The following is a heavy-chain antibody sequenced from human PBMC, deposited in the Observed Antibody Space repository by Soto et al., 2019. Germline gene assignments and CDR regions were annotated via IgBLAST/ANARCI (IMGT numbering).Heavy chain of an antibody. CDR1: GGSISSGGYY. J-gene: IGHJ5*02. CDR2: SFYSGST. V-gene: IGHV4-31*03. CDR3: ARARLRRYNNCSESDWFYP. D-gene: IGHD1-1*01. Sequence: QVQLQESGPRLVKPSQTLSLTCTLSGGSISSGGYYWSWIRQHPGKGLEWIGYSFYSGSTYYNPSLKWRVTISVDTSKNQFSLKVNSVTAADTAVYYYARARLRRYNNCSESDWFYPWGQGTLVTVSS.